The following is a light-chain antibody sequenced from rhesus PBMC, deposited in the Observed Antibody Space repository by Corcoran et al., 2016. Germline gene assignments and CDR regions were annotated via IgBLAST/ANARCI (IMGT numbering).Light chain of an antibody. CDR1: QSVGSY. CDR3: QQSSNFYS. CDR2: GVS. V-gene: IGKV3-24*04. J-gene: IGKJ2*01. Sequence: EIVVTQSPATLSLSPGQRATLSCRASQSVGSYLAWYQQKPGQAPRLRVSGVSSRATVIPDRFSGSGSGTEFTLTIISLEPEDVGVYYCQQSSNFYSFGQGTKVEI.